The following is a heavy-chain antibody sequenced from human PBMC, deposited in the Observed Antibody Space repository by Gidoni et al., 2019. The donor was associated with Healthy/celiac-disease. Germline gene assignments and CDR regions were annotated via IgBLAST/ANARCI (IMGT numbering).Heavy chain of an antibody. CDR2: ISSSSSTI. J-gene: IGHJ4*02. CDR3: ASGGKYYDILTGYWVY. CDR1: GFPFSSYS. D-gene: IGHD3-9*01. V-gene: IGHV3-48*02. Sequence: EVQLVESGGGLVQPGGSLRLSCAASGFPFSSYSMNWVRQAPGKGLEWVSYISSSSSTIYYADSVKGRFTISRDNAKNSLYLQMNSLRDEDTAVYYCASGGKYYDILTGYWVYWGQGTLVTVSS.